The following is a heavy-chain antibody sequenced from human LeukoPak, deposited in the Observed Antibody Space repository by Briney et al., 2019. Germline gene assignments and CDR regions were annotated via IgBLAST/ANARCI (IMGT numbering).Heavy chain of an antibody. CDR1: GGSFSGYY. CDR3: AIGSTYCSSTSCYPWVDI. Sequence: SETLSLTCAVYGGSFSGYYWSWIRQPPGKGLEWIGDINHSGSTNYHPSLKSLVAISVDTSKNQFSLKLSSVTAADTAVYYCAIGSTYCSSTSCYPWVDIWGQGTMVTVSS. D-gene: IGHD2-2*01. V-gene: IGHV4-34*01. CDR2: INHSGST. J-gene: IGHJ3*02.